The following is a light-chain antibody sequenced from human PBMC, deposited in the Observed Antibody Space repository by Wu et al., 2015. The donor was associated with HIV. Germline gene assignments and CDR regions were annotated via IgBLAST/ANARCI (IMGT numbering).Light chain of an antibody. CDR3: QQRSNWLWT. CDR2: DAS. Sequence: EIVLTQSPATLSLSPGERATLSCRASQSVSSYLAWYQQKPGQAPRLLIYDASNRATGIPARFSGSGSGTDFTLTISSLEPEDFAVYYCQQRSNWLWTFGQGTKGGNQT. V-gene: IGKV3-11*01. CDR1: QSVSSY. J-gene: IGKJ1*01.